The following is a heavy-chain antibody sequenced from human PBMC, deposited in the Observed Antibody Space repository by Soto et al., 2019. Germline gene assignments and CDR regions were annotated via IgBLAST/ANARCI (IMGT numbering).Heavy chain of an antibody. V-gene: IGHV3-30*18. CDR3: VKQAPAGWHFLYT. Sequence: HPCGSLRLSCAASGFTFRTYGMHWVCQTPGEGLKWVAGISYEATKQYCAESVKGRFPISRDNAKNTLYLQIDSLRTEETAVYYCVKQAPAGWHFLYTWGQGTLVTVSS. CDR1: GFTFRTYG. D-gene: IGHD3-16*01. J-gene: IGHJ1*01. CDR2: ISYEATKQ.